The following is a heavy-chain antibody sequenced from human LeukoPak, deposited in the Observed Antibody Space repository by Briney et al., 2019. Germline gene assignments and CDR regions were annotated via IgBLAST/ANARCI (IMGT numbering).Heavy chain of an antibody. D-gene: IGHD2-2*01. CDR1: GGTFSSYA. V-gene: IGHV1-69*13. Sequence: ASVKVSCKASGGTFSSYAISWVRQAPGQGLELMGGIIPIFGTANYAQKFQGRVTITADESTSTAYMELSSLRSEDTAVYYCARGVVPAAIGRFDPWGQGTLVTVSS. CDR2: IIPIFGTA. J-gene: IGHJ5*02. CDR3: ARGVVPAAIGRFDP.